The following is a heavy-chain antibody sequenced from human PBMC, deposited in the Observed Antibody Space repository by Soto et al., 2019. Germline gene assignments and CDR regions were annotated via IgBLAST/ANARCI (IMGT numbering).Heavy chain of an antibody. J-gene: IGHJ4*02. V-gene: IGHV4-34*10. Sequence: PSETLSLTCAVYGGSFSGYYWSWIRQPPGKGLEWIGEINHSGSTNYNPSLKSRVTMSVDTSKNQFSLKLSSVTAADTAVYFCARYLFSSYDFDYWGQGTLVTVSS. CDR1: GGSFSGYY. CDR3: ARYLFSSYDFDY. CDR2: INHSGST. D-gene: IGHD5-18*01.